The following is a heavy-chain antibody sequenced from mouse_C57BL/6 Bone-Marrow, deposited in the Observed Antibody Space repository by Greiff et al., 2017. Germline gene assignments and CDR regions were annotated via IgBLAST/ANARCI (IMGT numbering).Heavy chain of an antibody. CDR3: AREGYYDYDLYYAMDY. J-gene: IGHJ4*01. D-gene: IGHD2-4*01. V-gene: IGHV1-69*01. CDR2: IDPSDSYT. CDR1: GYTFTSYW. Sequence: VQLQQPGAELVMPGASVKLSCKASGYTFTSYWMHWVKQRPGPGLEWIGEIDPSDSYTNYNQKFKGKSTLTVDKSSSTAYMQLSSLTSEDSAVYYCAREGYYDYDLYYAMDYWGQGTSVTVSS.